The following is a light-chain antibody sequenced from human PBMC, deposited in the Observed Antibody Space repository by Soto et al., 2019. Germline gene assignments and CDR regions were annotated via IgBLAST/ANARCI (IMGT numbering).Light chain of an antibody. CDR1: SSDVGGYNY. V-gene: IGLV2-14*01. CDR2: EVS. J-gene: IGLJ1*01. Sequence: QSVLTQPASVSGSLGQSITISCTGTSSDVGGYNYVSWYQQYPGKAPKFMIYEVSNRPSGVSNRFSGSKSGNTASLTISGLQAEDEADYYCSSHTSTSPYVFGTGTQLTVL. CDR3: SSHTSTSPYV.